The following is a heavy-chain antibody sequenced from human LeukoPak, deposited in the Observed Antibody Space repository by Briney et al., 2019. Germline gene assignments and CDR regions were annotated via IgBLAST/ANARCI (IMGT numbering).Heavy chain of an antibody. CDR3: ATAVAGLFEYFDY. Sequence: ASVKVSCKASGYTFTSYDINWVREATGQGLEWMGWMNPNSGNTGYAQKFQGRVTMTEDTSTDTAYMELSSLRSEDTAVYYCATAVAGLFEYFDYWGQGTLVTVSS. V-gene: IGHV1-8*01. CDR1: GYTFTSYD. CDR2: MNPNSGNT. D-gene: IGHD6-19*01. J-gene: IGHJ4*02.